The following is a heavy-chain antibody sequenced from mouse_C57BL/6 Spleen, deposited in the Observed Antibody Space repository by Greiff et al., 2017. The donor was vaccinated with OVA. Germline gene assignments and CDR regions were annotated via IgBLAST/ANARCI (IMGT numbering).Heavy chain of an antibody. Sequence: VQLKESGPGLVKPSQSLSLTCSVTGYSITSGYYWNWIRQSPGNNLEWMGYKRYDGRNNYNPYLKNRTTITRDTAQNHVFRKLNSVTTEDTATYYCTRATVEFAYWGQGALGTVSA. J-gene: IGHJ3*01. D-gene: IGHD1-1*01. V-gene: IGHV3-6*01. CDR2: KRYDGRN. CDR1: GYSITSGYY. CDR3: TRATVEFAY.